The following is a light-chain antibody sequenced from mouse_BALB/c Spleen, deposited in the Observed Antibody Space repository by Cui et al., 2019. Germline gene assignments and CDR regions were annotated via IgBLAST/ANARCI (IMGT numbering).Light chain of an antibody. V-gene: IGKV4-74*01. J-gene: IGKJ1*01. CDR1: SSVSSSY. CDR3: HHYHRSPPT. CDR2: STS. Sequence: QIVLTQSPAIMSASLGERVTMTCTASSSVSSSYLHWYQQKPGSSPKLWIYSTSNLASGVPARFSGSGSGTSYSLTISSMEAEDAATYYCHHYHRSPPTFGGGTKLEIK.